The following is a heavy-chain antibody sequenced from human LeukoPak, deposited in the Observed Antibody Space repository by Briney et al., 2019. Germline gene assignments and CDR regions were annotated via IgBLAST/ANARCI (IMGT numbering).Heavy chain of an antibody. CDR3: ARNSLGGGMDV. CDR2: IKQDESEK. Sequence: GGSLRLSCAASGFTFRSNWMTWVRQAPGKGLEWVANIKQDESEKYYVDSVKGRFTISRDNAKNLLSLQMNSLRAEDTAVYYCARNSLGGGMDVWGQGTTVTVSS. J-gene: IGHJ6*02. D-gene: IGHD3-10*01. CDR1: GFTFRSNW. V-gene: IGHV3-7*01.